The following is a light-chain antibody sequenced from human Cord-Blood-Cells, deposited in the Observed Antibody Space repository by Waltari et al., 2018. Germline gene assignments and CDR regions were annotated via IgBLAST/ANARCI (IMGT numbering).Light chain of an antibody. V-gene: IGLV2-14*01. CDR3: SSYTSSSTPVV. CDR2: DVS. CDR1: SSDVGGYNY. Sequence: QSALTQPASVSGSPGHAITISSTGTSSDVGGYNYFSWYQQHQAKAPKLMIYDVSKRPSGVSNRFSGSKSGNTASLTISGLQAEDEADYYCSSYTSSSTPVVFGGGTKLTVL. J-gene: IGLJ2*01.